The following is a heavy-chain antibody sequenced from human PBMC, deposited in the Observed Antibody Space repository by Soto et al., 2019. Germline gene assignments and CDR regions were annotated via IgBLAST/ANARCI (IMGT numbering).Heavy chain of an antibody. J-gene: IGHJ4*02. CDR1: GFTFSSYA. D-gene: IGHD3-9*01. V-gene: IGHV3-23*01. CDR3: AKDQDGTRNPYYDILTGYYNVEPPPPDFDY. CDR2: ISGSGGST. Sequence: PGGSLRLSCAASGFTFSSYAMSWVRHAPGKGLEWVSAISGSGGSTYYADSVKGRFTISRDNSKNTLYLQMNSLRAEDTAVYYCAKDQDGTRNPYYDILTGYYNVEPPPPDFDYWGQGTLVTVSS.